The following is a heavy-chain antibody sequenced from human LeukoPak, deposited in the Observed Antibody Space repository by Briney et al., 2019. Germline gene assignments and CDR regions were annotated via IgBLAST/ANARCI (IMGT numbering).Heavy chain of an antibody. V-gene: IGHV3-23*01. CDR3: AKEAAAGTYNWFDP. Sequence: GGSLRLSCAASGFTFSSYAMTWVRQAPGKGLECVSTISGSGGSTYYADSVKGRFTISRDNSKNTLYLQMNSLRAEDTAVYYCAKEAAAGTYNWFDPWGQGTLVTVSS. CDR2: ISGSGGST. J-gene: IGHJ5*02. CDR1: GFTFSSYA. D-gene: IGHD6-13*01.